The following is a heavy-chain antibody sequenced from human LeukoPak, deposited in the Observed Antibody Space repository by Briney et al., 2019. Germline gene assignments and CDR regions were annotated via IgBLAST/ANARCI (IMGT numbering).Heavy chain of an antibody. J-gene: IGHJ2*01. Sequence: ASVKVSCKASGGTFSSYAISWVRQAPGQGLEWMGGIIPIFGTANYAQKFQGRVTITADESTSTAYMELSSLRSEDTAVYYCARPGGNSGRYWYFDLWGRGTLVTVSS. CDR1: GGTFSSYA. V-gene: IGHV1-69*13. CDR3: ARPGGNSGRYWYFDL. CDR2: IIPIFGTA. D-gene: IGHD4-23*01.